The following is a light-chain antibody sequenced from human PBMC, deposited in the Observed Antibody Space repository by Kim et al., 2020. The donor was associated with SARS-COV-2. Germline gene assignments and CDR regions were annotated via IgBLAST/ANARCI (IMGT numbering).Light chain of an antibody. J-gene: IGKJ4*01. CDR2: AAS. CDR1: QGISSY. V-gene: IGKV1-9*01. CDR3: EQLYTYPLT. Sequence: ASVEDRVTITCRASQGISSYLVWYQQKSGKAPKLLMYAASTLQSGVPSRFSGSGSGTEFTLTISSLQPEDFATYYCEQLYTYPLTFGGGTKVDIK.